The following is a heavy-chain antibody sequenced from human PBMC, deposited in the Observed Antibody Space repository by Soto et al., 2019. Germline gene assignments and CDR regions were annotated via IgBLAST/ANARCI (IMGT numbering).Heavy chain of an antibody. CDR1: GYDFTRYF. J-gene: IGHJ4*02. V-gene: IGHV1-46*03. CDR2: VNPTGGSP. CDR3: SRDLSPY. Sequence: XVKVSCKTSGYDFTRYFIHWVRQAPGQGLEWMVKVNPTGGSPTFGQKFQGRVTVTTDTSTSTVYMELSSLRSDDTAVYYCSRDLSPYWGQGTLVTVSS. D-gene: IGHD3-16*02.